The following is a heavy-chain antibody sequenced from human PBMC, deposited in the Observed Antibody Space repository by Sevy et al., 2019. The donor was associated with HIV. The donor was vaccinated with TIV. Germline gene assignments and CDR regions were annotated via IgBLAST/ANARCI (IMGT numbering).Heavy chain of an antibody. D-gene: IGHD3-10*01. CDR3: ARCETRMTHPSEF. V-gene: IGHV3-30-3*01. J-gene: IGHJ4*02. CDR2: ISLDGSSN. CDR1: GFTFSTYT. Sequence: GESLKISCAASGFTFSTYTMHWVRQSPGKGLEWVAVISLDGSSNSYEDSVKGRFTISRDNSKNTLYLQMDTLRIEDTAVYYCARCETRMTHPSEFWGQGTLVTVSS.